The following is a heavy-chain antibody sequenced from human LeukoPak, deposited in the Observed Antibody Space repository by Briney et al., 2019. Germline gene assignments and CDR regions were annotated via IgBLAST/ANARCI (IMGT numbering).Heavy chain of an antibody. Sequence: GGSLRLSCAASGFTVSSNYMSWVRQAPGKGLEWVSVIYSGGSTYYADSVKGRFTISRDNSKNTLYLQMNSLRAEDTAVYYCARNPYYDFWIGAIGWFDPWGQGTLVTVSS. CDR3: ARNPYYDFWIGAIGWFDP. V-gene: IGHV3-53*01. J-gene: IGHJ5*02. CDR1: GFTVSSNY. D-gene: IGHD3-3*01. CDR2: IYSGGST.